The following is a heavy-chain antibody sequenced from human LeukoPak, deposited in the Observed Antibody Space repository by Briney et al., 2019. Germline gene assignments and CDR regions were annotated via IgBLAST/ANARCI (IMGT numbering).Heavy chain of an antibody. D-gene: IGHD6-19*01. V-gene: IGHV1-69*04. CDR1: GGTFSSYA. J-gene: IGHJ5*02. CDR2: IIPILGIA. Sequence: SVKVSCKASGGTFSSYAISWVRQAPGQGLVWMGRIIPILGIANYAQKFQGRVTITADKSTSTTYMELSSLRSEDTAVYYCARDGGAVAGTRPFDPWGQGTLVTVSS. CDR3: ARDGGAVAGTRPFDP.